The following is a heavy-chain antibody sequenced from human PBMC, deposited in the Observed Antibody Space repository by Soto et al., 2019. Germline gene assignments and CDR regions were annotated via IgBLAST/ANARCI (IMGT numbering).Heavy chain of an antibody. Sequence: QVQLVQSGAEVKKPGSSVKVSCKASGGTFSSYAISWVRQAPGQGLEWMGGIIPIFGTANYAQKFQGRVTITADESTSTAYRELSSMRSEDTAVYYCARAEYSSSSRPPVPAYWGQGTLVTVSS. V-gene: IGHV1-69*01. CDR1: GGTFSSYA. CDR3: ARAEYSSSSRPPVPAY. D-gene: IGHD6-6*01. J-gene: IGHJ4*02. CDR2: IIPIFGTA.